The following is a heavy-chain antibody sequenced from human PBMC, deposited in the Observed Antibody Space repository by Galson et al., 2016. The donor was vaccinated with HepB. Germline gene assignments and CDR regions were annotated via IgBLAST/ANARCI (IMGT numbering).Heavy chain of an antibody. Sequence: CAISGDSVSSSTAAWIWIRQSPSRGLEWLGRTYYRSKWYNDYAVSVKSRITINPDTSKNQFSLQLSSVTPEAIAVYYCAREVRYSPSGGMDVWGQGTTVTVSS. V-gene: IGHV6-1*01. CDR3: AREVRYSPSGGMDV. CDR1: GDSVSSSTAA. J-gene: IGHJ6*02. D-gene: IGHD3-9*01. CDR2: TYYRSKWYN.